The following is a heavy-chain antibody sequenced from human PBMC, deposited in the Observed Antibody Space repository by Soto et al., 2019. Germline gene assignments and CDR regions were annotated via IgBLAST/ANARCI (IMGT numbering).Heavy chain of an antibody. V-gene: IGHV3-23*01. J-gene: IGHJ4*02. CDR2: ISGSGDDT. CDR3: AGPGYSSQDY. CDR1: GVTLSSFA. D-gene: IGHD5-18*01. Sequence: PGGALRVSCSASGVTLSSFALSWVRQAPGKGLEWVSAISGSGDDTDYADSVKGRFTISRDNSKNTLYLQMNSLRAEDTAVYYCAGPGYSSQDYWGQGALVTVSS.